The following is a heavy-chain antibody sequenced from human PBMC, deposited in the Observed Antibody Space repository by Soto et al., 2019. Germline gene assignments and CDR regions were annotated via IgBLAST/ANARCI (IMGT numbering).Heavy chain of an antibody. J-gene: IGHJ4*02. D-gene: IGHD6-19*01. CDR1: GFTFSSFA. CDR2: IGSRGDST. Sequence: EVQLLESGGGLVQPGVSLRLSCAASGFTFSSFAMSWVRQAPGKGLEWVSAIGSRGDSTYYADSVTGRFTISRDNSKNTLYLQMNSLRAEDTAVYYCAKDLIYGYNSGRPFDSWGQGTLVTVSS. V-gene: IGHV3-23*01. CDR3: AKDLIYGYNSGRPFDS.